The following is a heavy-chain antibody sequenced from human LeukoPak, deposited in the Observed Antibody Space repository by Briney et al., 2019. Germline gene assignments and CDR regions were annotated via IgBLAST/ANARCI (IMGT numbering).Heavy chain of an antibody. CDR3: ARLKGTTSVFDY. V-gene: IGHV3-7*03. J-gene: IGHJ4*02. Sequence: GGSLRLSCVASGFTFSGHWMTWVRQAPGKGLEGVGNINPGGYDKFYVDSVEGRFTMSRDNARNSLYLQMDSLRAEDTAVYYCARLKGTTSVFDYWGQGTLVTVSS. CDR2: INPGGYDK. D-gene: IGHD4-17*01. CDR1: GFTFSGHW.